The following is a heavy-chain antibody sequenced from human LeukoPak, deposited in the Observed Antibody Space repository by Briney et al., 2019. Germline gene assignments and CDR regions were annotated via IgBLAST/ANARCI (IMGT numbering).Heavy chain of an antibody. V-gene: IGHV5-51*01. CDR2: IYPGDSDT. J-gene: IGHJ5*02. CDR3: ARDPRSFYDILTGYCEAGAADGSWFDP. CDR1: GYSFTSYW. D-gene: IGHD3-9*01. Sequence: GESLKISCKGSGYSFTSYWIGWVRQMPGKGLEWMGIIYPGDSDTRYSPSFQGQVTISADKSISTAYLQWSSLKASDTAMYYCARDPRSFYDILTGYCEAGAADGSWFDPWGQGTLVTVSS.